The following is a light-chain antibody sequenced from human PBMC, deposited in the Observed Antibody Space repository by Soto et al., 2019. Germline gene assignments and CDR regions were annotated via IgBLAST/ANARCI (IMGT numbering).Light chain of an antibody. CDR2: EVN. CDR3: SSYAGSSNV. CDR1: SSDVRGYNY. Sequence: QSALTQPPSASGSPGQSVAISCTGTSSDVRGYNYVSWYQQHPGKAPKLMIYEVNKRPSGVPDRFSGSKSGNMASLTVSGLQAEDEADYYCSSYAGSSNVFGTGTKLTVL. V-gene: IGLV2-8*01. J-gene: IGLJ1*01.